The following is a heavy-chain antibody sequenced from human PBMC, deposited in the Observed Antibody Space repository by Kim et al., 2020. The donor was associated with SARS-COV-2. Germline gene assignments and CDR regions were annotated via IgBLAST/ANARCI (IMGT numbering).Heavy chain of an antibody. CDR3: TTDRLPGIYCSGGSCYSGTVDAFDI. Sequence: GGSLRLSCAASGFTFSNAWMSWVRQAPGKGLEWVGRIKSKTDGGTTDYAAPVKGRFTISRDDSKNTLYLQMNSLKTEDTAVYYCTTDRLPGIYCSGGSCYSGTVDAFDIWGQGTMVTVSS. CDR2: IKSKTDGGTT. CDR1: GFTFSNAW. J-gene: IGHJ3*02. V-gene: IGHV3-15*01. D-gene: IGHD2-15*01.